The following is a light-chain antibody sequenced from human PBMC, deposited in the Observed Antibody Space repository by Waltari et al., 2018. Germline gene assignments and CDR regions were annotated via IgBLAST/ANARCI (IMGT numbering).Light chain of an antibody. CDR1: QGISAW. Sequence: DIQMTQSPSSLSASVGDKVTITCRASQGISAWLAWYQQKPGKAPKLLIYAASSLQSGVPSRFSGSGSWTDYTLTISSLQAEDFATYYCQQGYNTPYTFGQGTKVEIK. CDR2: AAS. J-gene: IGKJ2*01. V-gene: IGKV1-12*02. CDR3: QQGYNTPYT.